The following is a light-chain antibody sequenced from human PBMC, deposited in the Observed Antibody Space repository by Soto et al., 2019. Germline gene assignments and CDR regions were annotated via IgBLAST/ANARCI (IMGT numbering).Light chain of an antibody. CDR1: QSVGSY. J-gene: IGKJ2*01. Sequence: ETVLTQSPDTLSSSPGERVTLSCRASQSVGSYLVWYQQKPGQAPRLLIYGASNRATGIPARFSGSGSGTDFTLTISSLEPEDFAVYYCQHRSNGFGQGTKLEIK. CDR2: GAS. CDR3: QHRSNG. V-gene: IGKV3-11*01.